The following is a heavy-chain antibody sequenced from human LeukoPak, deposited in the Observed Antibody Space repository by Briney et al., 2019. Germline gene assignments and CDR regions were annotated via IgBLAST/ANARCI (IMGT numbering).Heavy chain of an antibody. V-gene: IGHV1-8*03. D-gene: IGHD6-6*01. CDR2: MDPNSGNT. CDR3: ARVRTSDACDI. J-gene: IGHJ3*02. CDR1: GYTFTWSD. Sequence: ASVKVSCKASGYTFTWSDINWVRRATGQGLEWMGWMDPNSGNTGYAQNFQGRATITRNPSITPAYMELSRLTSDDPAVYYCARVRTSDACDIWGQGAMVTVSS.